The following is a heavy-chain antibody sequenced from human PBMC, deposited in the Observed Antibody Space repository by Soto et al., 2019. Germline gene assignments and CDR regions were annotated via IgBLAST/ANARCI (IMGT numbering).Heavy chain of an antibody. CDR3: AKDHKVWELPGFDAFDI. D-gene: IGHD1-26*01. J-gene: IGHJ3*02. CDR1: GFTFSSYA. V-gene: IGHV3-23*01. Sequence: GGSLRLSCAASGFTFSSYAMSWVRQAPGKGLEWVSAISGSGGSTYYADSVKGRFTISRDNSKNTLYLQMNSLRAEDTAVYYCAKDHKVWELPGFDAFDIWGQGTMVTVSS. CDR2: ISGSGGST.